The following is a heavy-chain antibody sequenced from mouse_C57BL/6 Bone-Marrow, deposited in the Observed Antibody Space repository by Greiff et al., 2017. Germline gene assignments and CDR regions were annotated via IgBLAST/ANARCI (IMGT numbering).Heavy chain of an antibody. CDR1: GYTFTSYW. CDR3: AKITTADD. Sequence: QVQLQQPGAELVKPGASVKLSCKASGYTFTSYWMQWVKQRPGPGLEWIGEIDPSDSYTNYNEKFKSKATLTVDTSSSTAYMQLSSLTSEDSAVYYCAKITTADDWGQGTTLTVSS. V-gene: IGHV1-50*01. CDR2: IDPSDSYT. J-gene: IGHJ2*01. D-gene: IGHD1-2*01.